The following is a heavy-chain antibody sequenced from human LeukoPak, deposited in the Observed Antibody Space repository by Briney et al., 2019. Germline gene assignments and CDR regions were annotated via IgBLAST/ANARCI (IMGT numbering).Heavy chain of an antibody. CDR2: INHSGST. J-gene: IGHJ4*02. Sequence: PSETLSLTCAVYGGSFSGYYWSWIRQPPGKGLEWIGEINHSGSTNYNPSLKSRVTISVDTSKNQFSLKLSSVTAADTAVYYCARAGYSYGYYGRRVIDYWGQGTLVTVSS. CDR1: GGSFSGYY. CDR3: ARAGYSYGYYGRRVIDY. D-gene: IGHD5-18*01. V-gene: IGHV4-34*01.